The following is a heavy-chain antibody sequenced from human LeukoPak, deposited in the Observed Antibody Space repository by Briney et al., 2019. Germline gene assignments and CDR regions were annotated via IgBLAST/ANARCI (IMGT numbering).Heavy chain of an antibody. V-gene: IGHV1-18*01. D-gene: IGHD6-13*01. CDR2: ISTYNGNT. CDR1: GYTFTSYG. CDR3: ARVGQQLVPSDAFDI. Sequence: ASVKVSCKASGYTFTSYGINWVRQAPGQGLEWMGWISTYNGNTNYAHKLQGRVTMTTDTSTSTAYMDLRSLRSDDTAVYYCARVGQQLVPSDAFDIWGQGTMVTVSS. J-gene: IGHJ3*02.